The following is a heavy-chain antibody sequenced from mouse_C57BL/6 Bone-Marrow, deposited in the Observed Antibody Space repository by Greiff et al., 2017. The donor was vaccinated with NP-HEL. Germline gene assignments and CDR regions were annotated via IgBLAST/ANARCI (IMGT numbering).Heavy chain of an antibody. J-gene: IGHJ4*01. CDR1: YFAFMASA. CDR2: FTMYSDAT. D-gene: IGHD4-1*01. CDR3: ARQGPGRVYAMDY. V-gene: IGHV1-49*01. Sequence: LQESGAELVRPGSSVKLSCKDSYFAFMASAMHWVKQRPGHGLEWIGSFTMYSDATEYSENFKGKATLTADTSSSTASMELSSLTSEDSAVYYCARQGPGRVYAMDYWGQGTSVTVSS.